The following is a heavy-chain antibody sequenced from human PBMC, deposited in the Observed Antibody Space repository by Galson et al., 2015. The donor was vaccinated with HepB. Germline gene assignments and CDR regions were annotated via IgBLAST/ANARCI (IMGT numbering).Heavy chain of an antibody. J-gene: IGHJ3*02. CDR2: IYHSGTA. D-gene: IGHD1-26*01. CDR3: ASWLDDYSGRGAFDI. V-gene: IGHV4-4*02. Sequence: SETLSLTCAVSGGSISSGNWWSWVRQPPGKGLEWIGEIYHSGTANYDPSLESRGTISLDKSKNQFSLRLTSVTAADTAVYYCASWLDDYSGRGAFDIWGQGTKVTVSS. CDR1: GGSISSGNW.